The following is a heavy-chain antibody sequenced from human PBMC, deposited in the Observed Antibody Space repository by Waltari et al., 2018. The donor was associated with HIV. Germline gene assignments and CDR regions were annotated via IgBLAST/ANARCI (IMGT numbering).Heavy chain of an antibody. CDR2: IKEDGSEK. J-gene: IGHJ4*02. CDR3: ARDGKLAKYSCDY. D-gene: IGHD5-18*01. V-gene: IGHV3-7*01. CDR1: GFTFSSYW. Sequence: EVQLVESGGGLVQPGGSLRLSCAASGFTFSSYWMTWVRQAPGKGLEWVANIKEDGSEKYYVDSVKGRFTSSRDNAKNSLHLQMNSLRVDDTAVYYCARDGKLAKYSCDYWGQGTLVTVSS.